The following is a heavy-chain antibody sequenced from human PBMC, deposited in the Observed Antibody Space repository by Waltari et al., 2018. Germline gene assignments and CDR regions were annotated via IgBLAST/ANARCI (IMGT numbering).Heavy chain of an antibody. Sequence: QLQLQESGPGLVKPSETLSLTCTVSGCPISSSSYYWGWIRQPPGKGLEWIGSIYYSGSTYYNPSLKSRVTISVDTSKNQFSLKLSSVTAADTAVYYCARSSGSYFENWFDPWGQGTLVTVSS. CDR3: ARSSGSYFENWFDP. V-gene: IGHV4-39*01. CDR2: IYYSGST. CDR1: GCPISSSSYY. D-gene: IGHD1-26*01. J-gene: IGHJ5*02.